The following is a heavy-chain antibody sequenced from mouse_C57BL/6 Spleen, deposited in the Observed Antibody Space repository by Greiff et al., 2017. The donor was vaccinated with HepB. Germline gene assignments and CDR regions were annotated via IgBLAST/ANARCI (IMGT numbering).Heavy chain of an antibody. Sequence: EVKLEESGGDLVKPGGSLKLSCAASGFTFSSYGMSWVRQTPDKRLEWVATISSGGSYTYYPDSVKGRFTISRDNAKNTLYLQMSSLKSEDTAMYYCARQKLTGLDYWGQGTTLTVSS. CDR2: ISSGGSYT. CDR1: GFTFSSYG. CDR3: ARQKLTGLDY. D-gene: IGHD4-1*01. J-gene: IGHJ2*01. V-gene: IGHV5-6*02.